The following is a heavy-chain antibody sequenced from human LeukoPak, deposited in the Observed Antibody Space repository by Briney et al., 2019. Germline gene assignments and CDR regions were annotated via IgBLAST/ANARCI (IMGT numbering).Heavy chain of an antibody. V-gene: IGHV1-24*01. Sequence: ASVKVSCKVSGYTLTELSMHWVRQAPGKGLEWMGGFDPEDGETIYAQKFQGRVTMTEDTSTDTAYMELSSLRSEDTAVYYCATFIAAAGVFDYWAREPWSPSPQ. CDR2: FDPEDGET. CDR1: GYTLTELS. J-gene: IGHJ4*02. D-gene: IGHD6-13*01. CDR3: ATFIAAAGVFDY.